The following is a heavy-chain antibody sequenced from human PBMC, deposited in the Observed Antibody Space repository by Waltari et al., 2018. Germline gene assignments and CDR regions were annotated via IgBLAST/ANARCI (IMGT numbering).Heavy chain of an antibody. CDR2: ISSSSSYI. Sequence: EVQLVESGGGLVKPGGSLRLSCAASGFTFSSHSMNWVRQAPGKGLEWVSSISSSSSYIYYADSVKGRFTISRDNAKNSLYLQMNSLRAEDTAVYYCARDGANPGVLDYWGQGTLVTVSS. CDR1: GFTFSSHS. J-gene: IGHJ4*02. V-gene: IGHV3-21*01. D-gene: IGHD1-26*01. CDR3: ARDGANPGVLDY.